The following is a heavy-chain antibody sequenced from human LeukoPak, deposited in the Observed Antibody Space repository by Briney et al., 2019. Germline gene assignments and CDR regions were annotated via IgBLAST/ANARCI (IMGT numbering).Heavy chain of an antibody. D-gene: IGHD6-19*01. V-gene: IGHV3-23*01. J-gene: IGHJ4*02. Sequence: GGSLRLSCAVSGYTFSSYAMTWVRQAPGKGLEWVSAISSSGGSTYYADSVKGRFTISRDNSKNTLYLQMNSLRVEDTAVYFCSEWGVAVAGDFWGQGTLVTVSS. CDR1: GYTFSSYA. CDR3: SEWGVAVAGDF. CDR2: ISSSGGST.